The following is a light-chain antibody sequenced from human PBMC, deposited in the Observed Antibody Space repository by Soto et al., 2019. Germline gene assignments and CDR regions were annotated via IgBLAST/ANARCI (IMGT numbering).Light chain of an antibody. V-gene: IGKV3-11*01. CDR1: QSVSDS. J-gene: IGKJ4*01. CDR3: QHRSSWPLT. CDR2: DAS. Sequence: IVLTQSPATLSLSPGERATLSCRASQSVSDSLVWYQQKPGQAPRLLIYDASNRATGIPARFSGSGSGTDFTLIISSLEPEDFAIYYCQHRSSWPLTFGGGTKVEIK.